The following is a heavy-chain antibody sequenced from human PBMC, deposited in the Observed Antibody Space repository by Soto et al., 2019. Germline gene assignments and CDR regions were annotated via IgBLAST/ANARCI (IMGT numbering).Heavy chain of an antibody. V-gene: IGHV4-39*01. Sequence: SETLSLTCPVSGGSISSSSYYWGWIRQPPGKGLEWIGSIYYSGSTYYNPSLKSRVTISVDTSKNQFSLKLSSVTAADTAVYYCATLGQLWSPVGWAFDYWGQGTLVTVSS. CDR1: GGSISSSSYY. D-gene: IGHD5-18*01. CDR3: ATLGQLWSPVGWAFDY. J-gene: IGHJ4*02. CDR2: IYYSGST.